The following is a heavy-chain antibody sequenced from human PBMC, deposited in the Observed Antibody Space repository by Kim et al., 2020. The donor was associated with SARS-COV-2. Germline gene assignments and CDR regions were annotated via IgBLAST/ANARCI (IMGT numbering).Heavy chain of an antibody. J-gene: IGHJ5*02. CDR2: IYYSGST. V-gene: IGHV4-31*03. CDR1: GGSISSGGYY. D-gene: IGHD2-15*01. Sequence: SETLSLTCTVSGGSISSGGYYWSWIRQHPGKGLEWIGYIYYSGSTYYNPSLKSRVTISVDTSKNQFSLKLSSVTAADTAVYYCARGRVVAATILVAYNWFDPWGQGTLVTVSS. CDR3: ARGRVVAATILVAYNWFDP.